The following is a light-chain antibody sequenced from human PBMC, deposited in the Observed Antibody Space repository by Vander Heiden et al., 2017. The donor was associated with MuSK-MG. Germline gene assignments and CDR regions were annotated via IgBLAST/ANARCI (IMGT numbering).Light chain of an antibody. CDR3: QAWDSSTVV. Sequence: SYEVTQPPSLSVSPGQTASISCSGDNLGARYVCWYQQKPGQSPVVVIYQDNKRPSGIPERFSGSNFGNTATLTISGTQAMDEADYHCQAWDSSTVVFGGGTKLTVL. J-gene: IGLJ2*01. CDR1: NLGARY. V-gene: IGLV3-1*01. CDR2: QDN.